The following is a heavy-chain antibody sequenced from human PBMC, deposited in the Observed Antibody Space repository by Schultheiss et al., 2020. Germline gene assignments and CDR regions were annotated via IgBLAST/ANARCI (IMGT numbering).Heavy chain of an antibody. J-gene: IGHJ4*02. Sequence: GGSLRLSCAASGFTFSSYAMSWVRQAPGKGLEWVSAISGSGGSTYYADSVKGRFTISRDNSKNTLYLQMNSLRAEDTAVYYCARATRRVVVVIGIDYWGQGTLVTVSS. CDR1: GFTFSSYA. D-gene: IGHD3-22*01. V-gene: IGHV3-23*01. CDR2: ISGSGGST. CDR3: ARATRRVVVVIGIDY.